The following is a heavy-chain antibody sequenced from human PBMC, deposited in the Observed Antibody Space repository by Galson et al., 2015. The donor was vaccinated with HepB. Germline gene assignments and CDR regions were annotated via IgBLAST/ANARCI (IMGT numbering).Heavy chain of an antibody. CDR3: AKDSSYCIGDSCHSDHYYYGTDV. V-gene: IGHV3-30*18. D-gene: IGHD2-15*01. CDR1: GFTLRSHA. CDR2: TSYDGSNK. J-gene: IGHJ6*02. Sequence: SLRLSCAASGFTLRSHAMHWVRQAPGKGLEWVAVTSYDGSNKNYADSVKGRFTVSRDNSKNTVYLQMNSLKVEDTAVYFCAKDSSYCIGDSCHSDHYYYGTDVWGQGITVTVSS.